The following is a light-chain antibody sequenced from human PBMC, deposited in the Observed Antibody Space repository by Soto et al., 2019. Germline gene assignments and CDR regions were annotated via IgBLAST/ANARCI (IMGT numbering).Light chain of an antibody. J-gene: IGKJ1*01. Sequence: DIQMTQSPSSLYASIGDRVTITCRASQSIRGYLNWYQQRPGKAPKLLIYTAYTLQSGVPSRFSGSGSGTDFTLTISSLQREDFATYYCQQSYSTPTFGQGTNVEFK. CDR3: QQSYSTPT. V-gene: IGKV1-39*01. CDR2: TAY. CDR1: QSIRGY.